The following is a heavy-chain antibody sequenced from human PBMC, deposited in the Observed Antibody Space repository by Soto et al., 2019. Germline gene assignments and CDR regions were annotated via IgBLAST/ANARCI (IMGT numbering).Heavy chain of an antibody. Sequence: GGSLRLSCVASGLTVSHNYMAWVRQAPEMGLEWVSILYTEGTTYYADSVKGRFTISRDSSKNTLFLQMDSLRAEDTAVYYCVRPRPSGENYGMDVWGQGTTATVSS. CDR1: GLTVSHNY. J-gene: IGHJ6*02. D-gene: IGHD3-16*01. CDR3: VRPRPSGENYGMDV. V-gene: IGHV3-53*01. CDR2: LYTEGTT.